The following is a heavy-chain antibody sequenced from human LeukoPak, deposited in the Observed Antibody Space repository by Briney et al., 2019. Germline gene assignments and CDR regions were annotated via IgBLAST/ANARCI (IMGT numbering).Heavy chain of an antibody. Sequence: SSQTLSLTCAISGDGVSSKNGAWNWIRQSPSRGLEWLGRTYYRSKWYYDYAESMKGRVTINPDTSKNQFSLQLNSVTPEDTAVYYCARDEGNTGWYTFDYWGQGSLVTVTS. CDR2: TYYRSKWYY. V-gene: IGHV6-1*01. CDR3: ARDEGNTGWYTFDY. J-gene: IGHJ4*02. CDR1: GDGVSSKNGA. D-gene: IGHD6-19*01.